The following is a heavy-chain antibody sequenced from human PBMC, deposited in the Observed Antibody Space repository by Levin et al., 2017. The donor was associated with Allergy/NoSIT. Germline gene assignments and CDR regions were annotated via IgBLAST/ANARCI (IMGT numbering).Heavy chain of an antibody. CDR1: GFTFSSYA. J-gene: IGHJ6*03. V-gene: IGHV3-23*01. D-gene: IGHD3-9*01. Sequence: GESLKISCAASGFTFSSYAMSWVRQAPGKGLEWVSAISGSGGSTYYADSVKGRFTISRDNSKNTLYLQMNSLRAEDTAVYYCAKANYDILTGYFPHYYMDVWGKGTTVTVSS. CDR3: AKANYDILTGYFPHYYMDV. CDR2: ISGSGGST.